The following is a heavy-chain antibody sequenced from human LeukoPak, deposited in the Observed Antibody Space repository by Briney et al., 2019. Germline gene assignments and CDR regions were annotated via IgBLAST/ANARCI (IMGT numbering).Heavy chain of an antibody. J-gene: IGHJ4*02. V-gene: IGHV3-48*01. CDR2: ISSSSSTI. Sequence: DPGGSLRLSCAASGFTFSSYSMNWVRQAPGKGLEWVSYISSSSSTIYYADSVKGRFTISRDNAKNSLYLQMNSLRAEDTAVYYCARDRDRGVYDYVWGSYRTYYFDYWGQGTLVTVSS. CDR1: GFTFSSYS. D-gene: IGHD3-16*02. CDR3: ARDRDRGVYDYVWGSYRTYYFDY.